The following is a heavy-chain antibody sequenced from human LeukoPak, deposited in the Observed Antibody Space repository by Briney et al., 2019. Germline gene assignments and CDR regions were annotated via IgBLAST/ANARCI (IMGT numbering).Heavy chain of an antibody. V-gene: IGHV3-21*01. J-gene: IGHJ3*02. D-gene: IGHD3-9*01. CDR1: GFTFSSYS. CDR3: ARPYSLGYFDWSSDAFDI. CDR2: ISSSSSYI. Sequence: PGGSLRLSCAASGFTFSSYSMNWVRQAPGKGLEWVSSISSSSSYIYYADSVKGRFTISRDNAKNSLYLQMNSLRAEDTAVYYCARPYSLGYFDWSSDAFDIWGQGTMVTVSS.